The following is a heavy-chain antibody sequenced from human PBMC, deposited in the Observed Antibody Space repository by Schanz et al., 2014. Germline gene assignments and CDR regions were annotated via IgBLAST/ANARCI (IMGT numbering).Heavy chain of an antibody. CDR3: ARDGVDAAAGGNY. D-gene: IGHD6-13*01. J-gene: IGHJ4*02. V-gene: IGHV3-23*01. CDR1: GFTFSSYA. CDR2: ISGSGSST. Sequence: EVQLLESGGGLVQPGGSLRLSCAASGFTFSSYAMTWVRQAPGKGLDWVSAISGSGSSTYYADSVKGRFTISRDNSKNTLYLQINSLRSEDTAVYYCARDGVDAAAGGNYWGQGTLVTVSS.